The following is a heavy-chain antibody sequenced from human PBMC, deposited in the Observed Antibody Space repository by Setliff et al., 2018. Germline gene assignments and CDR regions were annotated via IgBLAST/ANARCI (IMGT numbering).Heavy chain of an antibody. V-gene: IGHV1-69*10. CDR3: ASKYYDILTGPSLTWYGMDA. J-gene: IGHJ6*02. CDR2: IIPILGIA. CDR1: GGTFSSYA. Sequence: SVKVSCKASGGTFSSYAISWVRQAPGQGLEWMGGIIPILGIANYAQKFQGRVTITADKSTSTAYMELSSLRSEDTAVYYCASKYYDILTGPSLTWYGMDAWGQGTTVTVSS. D-gene: IGHD3-9*01.